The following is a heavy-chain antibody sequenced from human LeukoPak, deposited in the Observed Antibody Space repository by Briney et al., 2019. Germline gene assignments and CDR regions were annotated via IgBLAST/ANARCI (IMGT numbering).Heavy chain of an antibody. J-gene: IGHJ4*02. V-gene: IGHV4-30-4*08. D-gene: IGHD3-10*01. CDR1: GGSISSGDYY. Sequence: PSETLSLTCTVSGGSISSGDYYWSWIRQPPGKGLEWIGYIYYSGSTYYNPSLKSRVTISVDTSKNQFSLKLSSVTAADTAVYYCARVCFLLWLKGFDYWGQGTLVTVSS. CDR3: ARVCFLLWLKGFDY. CDR2: IYYSGST.